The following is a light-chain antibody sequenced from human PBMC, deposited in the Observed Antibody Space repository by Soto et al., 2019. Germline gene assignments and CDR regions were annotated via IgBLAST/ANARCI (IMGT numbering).Light chain of an antibody. CDR3: HQRTNWPPT. Sequence: IVLPQSPATLSLSPGEIATLSCRASQSDRNDLVWYHQTPGQAPRVRIYSVSNRATGIPARFSGRWSGTDFTLTISSLVPEDFAVYYCHQRTNWPPTFGGGTKVLMK. CDR2: SVS. J-gene: IGKJ4*01. V-gene: IGKV3-11*01. CDR1: QSDRND.